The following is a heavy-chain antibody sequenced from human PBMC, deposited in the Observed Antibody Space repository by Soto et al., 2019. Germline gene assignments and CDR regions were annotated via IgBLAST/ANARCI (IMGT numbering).Heavy chain of an antibody. CDR3: AKEDGTTTFGLITRAGMDA. CDR1: GFTFSRCA. CDR2: ISGSGDST. V-gene: IGHV3-23*01. D-gene: IGHD3-3*01. Sequence: PGGSLRLSCAASGFTFSRCALSWVRQAPGKGLEWVSGISGSGDSTYYADSVKGRFTISRDNSKNTLYLQVNNLRAEDTAVYYCAKEDGTTTFGLITRAGMDARGQGTTVTVSS. J-gene: IGHJ6*01.